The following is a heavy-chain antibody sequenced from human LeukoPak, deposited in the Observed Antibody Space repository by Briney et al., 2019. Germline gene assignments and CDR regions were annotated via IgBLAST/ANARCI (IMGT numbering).Heavy chain of an antibody. V-gene: IGHV3-30-3*01. CDR3: AKEADKQWLSGWD. CDR1: GFTFSSYA. J-gene: IGHJ4*02. D-gene: IGHD6-19*01. CDR2: ISYDGSNK. Sequence: GGSLRLSCAASGFTFSSYAIHWVRQGPGKGLEWVAVISYDGSNKYYADSVKGRFTISRDNSKNTLDLQMNSLRAEDTAVYYCAKEADKQWLSGWDWGQGTLVTVSS.